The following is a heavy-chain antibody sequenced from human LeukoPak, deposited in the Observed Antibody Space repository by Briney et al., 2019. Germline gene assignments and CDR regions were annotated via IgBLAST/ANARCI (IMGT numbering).Heavy chain of an antibody. D-gene: IGHD2-2*01. V-gene: IGHV1-2*02. J-gene: IGHJ6*03. CDR1: GYTFTGYY. CDR2: INPNSGGT. Sequence: ASVKVSCKASGYTFTGYYMHWVRQAPGQGLEWMGWINPNSGGTNYAQKFQGRVTMTRDTSISTAYMELSRLRSDDTAVYYCARVGRRGGRFVVVPAAEDDYHYYYYMDVWGKGTTVTVSS. CDR3: ARVGRRGGRFVVVPAAEDDYHYYYYMDV.